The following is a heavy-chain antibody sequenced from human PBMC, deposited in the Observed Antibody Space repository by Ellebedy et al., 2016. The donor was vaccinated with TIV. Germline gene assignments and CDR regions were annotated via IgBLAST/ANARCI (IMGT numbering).Heavy chain of an antibody. D-gene: IGHD3-16*02. CDR1: RKPLTELA. V-gene: IGHV1-24*01. Sequence: ASVKVSXXVSRKPLTELAMHWVRQTPENGLEWMGGFDPEDGQTIYAQKFQGRVTMTEDTSAGTAYMELISLTSEDTAVYYCASGIMITSAAVIDYTNRPFDYWGQGSLVTVSS. CDR3: ASGIMITSAAVIDYTNRPFDY. CDR2: FDPEDGQT. J-gene: IGHJ4*02.